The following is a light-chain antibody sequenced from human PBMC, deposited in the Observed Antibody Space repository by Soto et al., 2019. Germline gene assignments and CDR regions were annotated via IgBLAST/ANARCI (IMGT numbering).Light chain of an antibody. J-gene: IGKJ1*01. CDR1: QSVRSSH. CDR3: HQYNFWPT. Sequence: EIVLTQSPGTLSLSRGERATLSCRASQSVRSSHLAWYQQKPGQAPRLLINGTSTRATGVPARFSGGGSGTEFTLTINSLQSEDFAVYFCHQYNFWPTFGQGTKVDIK. CDR2: GTS. V-gene: IGKV3-15*01.